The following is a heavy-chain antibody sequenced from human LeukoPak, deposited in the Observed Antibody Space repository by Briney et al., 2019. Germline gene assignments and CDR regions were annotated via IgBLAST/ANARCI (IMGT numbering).Heavy chain of an antibody. Sequence: GGSLRLSCAASGFTVSSNYMTWVRQAPGKGLEWVSVIYSGGSTYYADSVKGRFTISRDNSKNTLYLQMNNLRAEDTAVYYCARGTFYGSGTYYTYLDYWGQGTLVTVSS. D-gene: IGHD3-10*01. CDR2: IYSGGST. J-gene: IGHJ4*02. CDR1: GFTVSSNY. CDR3: ARGTFYGSGTYYTYLDY. V-gene: IGHV3-66*01.